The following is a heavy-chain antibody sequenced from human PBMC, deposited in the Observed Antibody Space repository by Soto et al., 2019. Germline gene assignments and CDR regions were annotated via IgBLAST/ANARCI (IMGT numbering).Heavy chain of an antibody. CDR3: ARIPCIAGSCFYDS. J-gene: IGHJ4*02. V-gene: IGHV3-7*03. CDR1: GFTFSNYW. CDR2: ISPNGRDQ. D-gene: IGHD2-15*01. Sequence: VGSLRLSCAASGFTFSNYWMSWVRQASGKGLEWVANISPNGRDQRYVDSARGRVTISRDNANNVLYLQMNSLRDDDSAVYFCARIPCIAGSCFYDSWGQGTLVTVSS.